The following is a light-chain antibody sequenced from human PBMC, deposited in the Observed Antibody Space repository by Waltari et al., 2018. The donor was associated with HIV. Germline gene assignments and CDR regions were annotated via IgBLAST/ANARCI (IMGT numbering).Light chain of an antibody. J-gene: IGLJ2*01. V-gene: IGLV1-40*01. CDR2: GNK. CDR3: QSYDRSLSASVV. Sequence: QSVLTQPPSVSGAPGQRVTISCTGGSSNIGAAYDLIRYQQIPGTVPKLLISGNKNRPSGVPDRFSASKSGASASLAITGLQAEDEADYFCQSYDRSLSASVVFGGGTKLTVL. CDR1: SSNIGAAYD.